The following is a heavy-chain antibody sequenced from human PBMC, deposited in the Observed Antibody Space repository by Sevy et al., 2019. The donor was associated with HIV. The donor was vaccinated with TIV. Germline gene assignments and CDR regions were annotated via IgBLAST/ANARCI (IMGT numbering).Heavy chain of an antibody. CDR2: ISSEGSNI. V-gene: IGHV3-30*14. CDR3: ASALHDSSGYLLF. D-gene: IGHD3-22*01. J-gene: IGHJ4*02. CDR1: GFTFSAYV. Sequence: GGSLRLSCAASGFTFSAYVMHWVRQAPGKGLEWVALISSEGSNIYYADSVKGRFTVSRDNSKNTLYLQMNSLRAEDTAVYYCASALHDSSGYLLFWGQGTLVTVSS.